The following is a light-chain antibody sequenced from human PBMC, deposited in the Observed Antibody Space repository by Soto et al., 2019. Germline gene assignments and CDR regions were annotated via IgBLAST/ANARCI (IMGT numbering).Light chain of an antibody. CDR1: QSISSW. J-gene: IGKJ1*01. CDR3: QQYNSYPRT. V-gene: IGKV1-5*01. Sequence: GDRVTITCRASQSISSWLAWYQQKPGKAPKLLIYDASSLESGVPSRFSGSGSGTEFTITISSLQPDDFATYYCQQYNSYPRTFVQGTKGEIK. CDR2: DAS.